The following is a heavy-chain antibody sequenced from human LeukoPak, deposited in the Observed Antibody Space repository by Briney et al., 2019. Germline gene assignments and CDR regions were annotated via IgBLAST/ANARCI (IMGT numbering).Heavy chain of an antibody. J-gene: IGHJ5*02. D-gene: IGHD6-6*01. CDR1: GFTFTEYY. CDR3: ARDRYSSSSFSYWFDP. Sequence: PGGSLRLSCAASGFTFTEYYMIWIRQAPGKGLEWVSYISSGASKMYYADSVKGRFTISRDDAKSSLYLQMDSLRSDDTAVYYCARDRYSSSSFSYWFDPWGQGTLVTVSS. CDR2: ISSGASKM. V-gene: IGHV3-11*01.